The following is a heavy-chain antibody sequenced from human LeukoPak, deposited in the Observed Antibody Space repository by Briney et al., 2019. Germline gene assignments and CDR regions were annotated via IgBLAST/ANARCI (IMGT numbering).Heavy chain of an antibody. Sequence: SVKVSCKASGGAFSSYTISWVRQAPGQGLEWMGRIIPILGIANYAQKFQGRVTITADKSTSTAYVELSSLRSEDTAVYYCARAVSSSETGGYNWFDPWGQGTLVTVSS. CDR1: GGAFSSYT. CDR2: IIPILGIA. CDR3: ARAVSSSETGGYNWFDP. V-gene: IGHV1-69*02. J-gene: IGHJ5*02. D-gene: IGHD2-2*01.